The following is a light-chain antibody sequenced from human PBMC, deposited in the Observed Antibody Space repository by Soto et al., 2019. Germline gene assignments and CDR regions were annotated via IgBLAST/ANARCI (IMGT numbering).Light chain of an antibody. CDR1: SSDVGGYNY. V-gene: IGLV2-11*01. CDR2: DVS. CDR3: SSYTSSSHP. Sequence: QSALTQPRSVSGSPGQSVTISYTGISSDVGGYNYVSWYQQNPGKAPKLMIFDVSKRPSGVPDRFSGSKSGNTASLTISGLQAEDEADYYCSSYTSSSHPFGTGTKLTVL. J-gene: IGLJ1*01.